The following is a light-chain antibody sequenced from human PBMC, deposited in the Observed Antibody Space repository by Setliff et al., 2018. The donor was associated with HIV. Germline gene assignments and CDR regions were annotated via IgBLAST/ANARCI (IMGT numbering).Light chain of an antibody. V-gene: IGLV2-14*03. CDR1: SSDVGGHTF. J-gene: IGLJ2*01. Sequence: QSVLTQPASVSGSPGQSITISCTGTSSDVGGHTFVSWYQQHPGKVPKLMIYDVSDRPSGVSNRFSGSKSGNTASLTISGLQAEDEADYYCCSYAGSFTWVFGGGTK. CDR2: DVS. CDR3: CSYAGSFTWV.